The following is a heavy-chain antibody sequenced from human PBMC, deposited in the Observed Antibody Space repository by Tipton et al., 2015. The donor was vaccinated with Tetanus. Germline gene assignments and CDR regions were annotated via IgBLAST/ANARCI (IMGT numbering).Heavy chain of an antibody. J-gene: IGHJ4*02. Sequence: TLSLTCTVSGGSVNSDDYYWTWIRQHPGKGLDWIGYIFHTGGADYNPSLKSRATISIDTSKNQFSLKLTSVTAADTAVYYCARANNEFPKKGPFDYWGQGALVIVSS. V-gene: IGHV4-31*03. CDR2: IFHTGGA. CDR1: GGSVNSDDYY. CDR3: ARANNEFPKKGPFDY. D-gene: IGHD1-1*01.